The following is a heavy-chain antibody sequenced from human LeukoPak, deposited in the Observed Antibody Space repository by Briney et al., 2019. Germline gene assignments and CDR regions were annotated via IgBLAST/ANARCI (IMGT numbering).Heavy chain of an antibody. V-gene: IGHV3-48*03. D-gene: IGHD6-19*01. CDR1: GFTFSSYE. J-gene: IGHJ3*02. CDR2: ISSSGSTI. CDR3: ARARQQWLEDDAFDI. Sequence: GGSLRLSCAASGFTFSSYEMNWVRQAPGKGLEWVSYISSSGSTIYYADSVKGRFTISRDNAKNSLYLQMNSLRAEDTAVYYCARARQQWLEDDAFDIWGQGTMVTVSS.